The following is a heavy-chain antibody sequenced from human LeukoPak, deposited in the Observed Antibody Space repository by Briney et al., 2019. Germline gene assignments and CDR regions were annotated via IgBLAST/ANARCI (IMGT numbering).Heavy chain of an antibody. J-gene: IGHJ4*02. Sequence: SVKVSCKASGGTFSSYDISWVRQAPGQGLEWMGRIIPILRTPNYAQNFQGRVTITTDESTSTAYMELSSLRSEDTAVYYCARDAGLYGSVPQRNWGQGTLVTVSS. V-gene: IGHV1-69*11. CDR2: IIPILRTP. D-gene: IGHD3-10*01. CDR1: GGTFSSYD. CDR3: ARDAGLYGSVPQRN.